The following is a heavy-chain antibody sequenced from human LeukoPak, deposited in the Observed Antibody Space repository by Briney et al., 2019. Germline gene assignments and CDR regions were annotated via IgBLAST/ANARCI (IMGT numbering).Heavy chain of an antibody. D-gene: IGHD3-10*01. CDR2: ISYDGSNK. CDR3: AKDDNHGSGSYYNLSDY. CDR1: GFTFSSYG. Sequence: PGRSLRLSCAASGFTFSSYGMHWVRQAPGKGLEWVAVISYDGSNKCYADSVKGRFTISRDNSKNTLYLQMNSLRAEDTAVYYCAKDDNHGSGSYYNLSDYWGQGTLVTVSS. J-gene: IGHJ4*02. V-gene: IGHV3-30*18.